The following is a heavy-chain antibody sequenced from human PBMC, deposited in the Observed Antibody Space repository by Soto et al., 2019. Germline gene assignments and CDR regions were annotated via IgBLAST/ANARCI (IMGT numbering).Heavy chain of an antibody. D-gene: IGHD5-12*01. CDR3: ARAVPNYSYDLSGYDALDYFDY. J-gene: IGHJ4*02. CDR2: IYYSGST. Sequence: TLSLTCTVSGGSISSGGYYWSWIRQHPGKGLEWIGYIYYSGSTYYNPSLKSRVTISVDTSKNQFSLKLSSVTAADTAVYYCARAVPNYSYDLSGYDALDYFDYWGQGTLVTVSS. V-gene: IGHV4-31*03. CDR1: GGSISSGGYY.